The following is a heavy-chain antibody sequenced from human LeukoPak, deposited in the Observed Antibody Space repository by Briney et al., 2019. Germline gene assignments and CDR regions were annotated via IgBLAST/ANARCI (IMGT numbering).Heavy chain of an antibody. D-gene: IGHD2-15*01. CDR1: GGTFSSYA. J-gene: IGHJ4*02. Sequence: SVKVSCKASGGTFSSYAISWVRQAPGQGLEWMGGIIPIFGTANYAQKFQGRVTITADESTSTAYMELSSLRSEDTAVYYCARERGGGSCCDYWGQGTLVTVSS. CDR2: IIPIFGTA. CDR3: ARERGGGSCCDY. V-gene: IGHV1-69*01.